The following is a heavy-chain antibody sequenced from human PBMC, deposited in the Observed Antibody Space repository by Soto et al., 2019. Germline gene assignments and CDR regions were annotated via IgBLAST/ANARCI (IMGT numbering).Heavy chain of an antibody. CDR2: IIPVFGTA. J-gene: IGHJ6*02. V-gene: IGHV1-69*06. CDR1: GGTFSSSA. D-gene: IGHD2-15*01. CDR3: ARELPERGKAV. Sequence: QVQLVQSGAEVTKPGSSVQVSCKASGGTFSSSAISWVRQAPGQGLEWMGSIIPVFGTAHYAQKFQGRVNITADKPTSTAYMELGRLRSEDTAVYYCARELPERGKAVWGQGTTVTVSS.